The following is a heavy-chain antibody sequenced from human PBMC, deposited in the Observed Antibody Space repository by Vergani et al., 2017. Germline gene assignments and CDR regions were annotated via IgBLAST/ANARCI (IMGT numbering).Heavy chain of an antibody. CDR1: GGSISSGSYY. V-gene: IGHV4-61*02. CDR2: IYTSGST. CDR3: ARSGRLLWFEYSSGWYFDY. Sequence: QVQLQESGPGLVKPSQTLSLTCTVSGGSISSGSYYWSWIRQPAGKGLEWIGRIYTSGSTNYNPSLKSRVTISVDTSKNQFSLKLSSVTAADTAVYYGARSGRLLWFEYSSGWYFDYWGQGTLVTVSS. J-gene: IGHJ4*02. D-gene: IGHD6-19*01.